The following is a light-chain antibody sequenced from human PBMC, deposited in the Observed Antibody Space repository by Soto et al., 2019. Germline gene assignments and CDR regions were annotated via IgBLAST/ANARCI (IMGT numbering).Light chain of an antibody. CDR2: DVS. Sequence: QFVLTQPASVSGSPGQSITISCTGTSSDVGGYNYVSWYQQHPGKAPKLMIYDVSNRPSGVSNRFSGSKSGNTASLTISGLQAEDEADYYCSSYTSSSTPLYVFATGTKVT. CDR1: SSDVGGYNY. J-gene: IGLJ1*01. CDR3: SSYTSSSTPLYV. V-gene: IGLV2-14*01.